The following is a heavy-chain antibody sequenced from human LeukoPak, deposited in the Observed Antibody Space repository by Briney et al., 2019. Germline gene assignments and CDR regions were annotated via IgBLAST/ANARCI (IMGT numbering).Heavy chain of an antibody. CDR2: IYSGGNT. CDR1: GFTFSNFW. J-gene: IGHJ2*01. CDR3: ARDFGAF. D-gene: IGHD3-3*01. Sequence: GGSLRLSCAASGFTFSNFWMHWVRQAPGKGLVWVSVIYSGGNTYYADSVKGRFTISRDNSKNTLYLQMNSLRAEDTAVYYCARDFGAFWGRGTLVTVSS. V-gene: IGHV3-53*01.